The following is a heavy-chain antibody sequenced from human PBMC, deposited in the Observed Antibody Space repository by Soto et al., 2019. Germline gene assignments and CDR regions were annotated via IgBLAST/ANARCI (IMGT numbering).Heavy chain of an antibody. D-gene: IGHD2-15*01. CDR2: LYYGRSA. Sequence: PSETLSLTCAVSGDSISSYYCMWIRQPPGKGLESIGYLYYGRSANYNPSLKSRVTLPVDTSTNQCSLKLSSVTAADTAVYYCARHLTYCSAGSCYSDFPYYGMDVWGQGTTVTVSS. CDR1: GDSISSYY. V-gene: IGHV4-59*08. J-gene: IGHJ6*02. CDR3: ARHLTYCSAGSCYSDFPYYGMDV.